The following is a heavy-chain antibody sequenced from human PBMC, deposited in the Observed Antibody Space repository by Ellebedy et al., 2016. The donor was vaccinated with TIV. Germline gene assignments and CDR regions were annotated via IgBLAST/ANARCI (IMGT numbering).Heavy chain of an antibody. D-gene: IGHD3-10*01. V-gene: IGHV3-30-3*01. J-gene: IGHJ4*02. CDR3: ARDNYGSGTDY. CDR2: ISYDGSNK. Sequence: GESLKISXAASGFTFSSYAMHWVRQAPGKGLEWVAVISYDGSNKYYADSVKGRFTISRDNPKNTLYLQMNSLRAEDTAVYYCARDNYGSGTDYWGQGTLVTVSS. CDR1: GFTFSSYA.